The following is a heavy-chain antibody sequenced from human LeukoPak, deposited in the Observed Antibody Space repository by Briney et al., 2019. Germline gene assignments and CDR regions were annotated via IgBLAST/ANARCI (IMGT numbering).Heavy chain of an antibody. CDR2: INHSGST. CDR1: GFTFSSYG. J-gene: IGHJ4*02. CDR3: ARGHYDYVWGSYRLHLPPDY. Sequence: GSLRLSCAASGFTFSSYGMHWVRQPPGKGLEWIGEINHSGSTNYNPSLKSRVTISVDTSKNQFSLKLSSVTAADTAVYYCARGHYDYVWGSYRLHLPPDYWGQGTLVTASS. V-gene: IGHV4-34*01. D-gene: IGHD3-16*02.